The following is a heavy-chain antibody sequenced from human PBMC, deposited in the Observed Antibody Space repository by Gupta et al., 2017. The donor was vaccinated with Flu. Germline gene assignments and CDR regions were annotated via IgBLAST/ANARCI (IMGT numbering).Heavy chain of an antibody. CDR2: FCDSGCRT. Sequence: APGKGMGWGAAFCDSGCRTYYADSVQGRVTVYRDNPQKTLYLQMNSVRAEDRAVYYCAKSVVGRTPRSAFDQWGQGTLVTVSS. D-gene: IGHD1-26*01. V-gene: IGHV3-23*01. J-gene: IGHJ4*02. CDR3: AKSVVGRTPRSAFDQ.